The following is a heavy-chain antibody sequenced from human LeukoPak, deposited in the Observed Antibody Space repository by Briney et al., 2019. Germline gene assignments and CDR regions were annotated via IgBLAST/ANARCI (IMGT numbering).Heavy chain of an antibody. V-gene: IGHV3-73*01. CDR3: VRQSPDVVVVPDEDYFYYYMDV. J-gene: IGHJ6*03. CDR1: GFIFSGSA. D-gene: IGHD2-2*01. Sequence: GGSLRLSCAASGFIFSGSAMHWVRQASGKGLEWVGRIRTKPNKYATVYDEALKGRFTISRDDSKNTAYLQMNSLKTEDTAVYYCVRQSPDVVVVPDEDYFYYYMDVWGKGTTVTVSS. CDR2: IRTKPNKYAT.